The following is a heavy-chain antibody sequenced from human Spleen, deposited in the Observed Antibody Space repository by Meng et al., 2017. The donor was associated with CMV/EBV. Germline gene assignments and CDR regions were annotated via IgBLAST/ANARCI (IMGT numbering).Heavy chain of an antibody. V-gene: IGHV1-2*02. CDR3: AREDSFGDGMDV. Sequence: ASVKVSCKASRYIFTGYYIHWVRQAPGQGLEWMGWINPNSDGTVYPQKFQGRVTMIRDTSITTAYMELSSLRSDDTAVYYCAREDSFGDGMDVWGQGTTVTVSS. J-gene: IGHJ6*02. CDR2: INPNSDGT. D-gene: IGHD3-3*01. CDR1: RYIFTGYY.